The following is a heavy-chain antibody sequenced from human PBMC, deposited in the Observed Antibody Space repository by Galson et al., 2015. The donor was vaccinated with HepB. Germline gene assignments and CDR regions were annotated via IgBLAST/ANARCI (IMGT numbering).Heavy chain of an antibody. V-gene: IGHV3-49*03. J-gene: IGHJ4*02. CDR2: IRRRALGGTT. D-gene: IGHD3-22*01. CDR3: TRGVPSSYFLNYFDY. CDR1: GFTFGDYG. Sequence: SLRLSCAASGFTFGDYGMTWFRQAPGKGLEWIGFIRRRALGGTTEYAASAKGRFTISRDDSKTIAYLQMNSLKSEDTAVYFCTRGVPSSYFLNYFDYWGQGTLVTVSS.